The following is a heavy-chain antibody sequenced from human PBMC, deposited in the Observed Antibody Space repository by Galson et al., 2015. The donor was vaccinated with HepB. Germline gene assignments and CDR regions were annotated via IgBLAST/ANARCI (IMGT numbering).Heavy chain of an antibody. CDR2: ISASGTTI. J-gene: IGHJ4*02. CDR1: TFIFSTYS. CDR3: VFLRGNDLKPLDY. Sequence: SLRLSCAASTFIFSTYSMNWVRRVPGMGLEWLSYISASGTTIYYADSVKGRFTISRDNAKNSLYLQMNSLRPEDTAVYFCVFLRGNDLKPLDYWGQGILVTVSS. D-gene: IGHD5-12*01. V-gene: IGHV3-48*03.